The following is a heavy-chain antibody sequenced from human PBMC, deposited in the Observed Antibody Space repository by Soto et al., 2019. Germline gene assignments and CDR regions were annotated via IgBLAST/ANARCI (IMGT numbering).Heavy chain of an antibody. CDR1: GGSISSYY. Sequence: SETLSLTCTVSGGSISSYYWSWIRQPPGKGLEWIGYIYYSGSTNYNPSLKSRVTISVDTSKNQFSLKLSSVTAADTAVYYCARTLTSGWEADWFDPWGQGTLVTVS. J-gene: IGHJ5*02. CDR3: ARTLTSGWEADWFDP. D-gene: IGHD6-19*01. V-gene: IGHV4-59*01. CDR2: IYYSGST.